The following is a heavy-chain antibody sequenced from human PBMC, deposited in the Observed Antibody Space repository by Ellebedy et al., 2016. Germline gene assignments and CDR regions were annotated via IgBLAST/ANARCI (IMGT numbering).Heavy chain of an antibody. CDR2: INQDGSEK. Sequence: GGSLRLXXAGSGFAFSSYWMNWVRQAPGEGLEFVANINQDGSEKNYADSVKGRFTISRDNAKNSVYLQMNNLRAEDTAIYYCAKDPSAQWLESNYFDYWGQGTLVTVSS. D-gene: IGHD6-19*01. V-gene: IGHV3-7*01. J-gene: IGHJ4*02. CDR1: GFAFSSYW. CDR3: AKDPSAQWLESNYFDY.